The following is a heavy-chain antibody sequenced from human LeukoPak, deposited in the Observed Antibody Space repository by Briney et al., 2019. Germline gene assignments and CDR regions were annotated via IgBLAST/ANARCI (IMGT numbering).Heavy chain of an antibody. D-gene: IGHD4-17*01. Sequence: ASVKVSSKASGYTFTSYGISWVRQAPGQGLEWMGWISAYNGNTNYAQKLQGRVTMTTDTSTSTAYMELRSLRSDDTAVYYCARNNYGDYPPGYWGQGTLVTVSS. CDR3: ARNNYGDYPPGY. V-gene: IGHV1-18*01. CDR1: GYTFTSYG. CDR2: ISAYNGNT. J-gene: IGHJ4*02.